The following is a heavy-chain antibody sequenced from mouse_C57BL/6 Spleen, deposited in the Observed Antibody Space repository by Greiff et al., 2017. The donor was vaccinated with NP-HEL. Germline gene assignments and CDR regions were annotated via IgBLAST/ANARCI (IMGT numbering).Heavy chain of an antibody. V-gene: IGHV1-82*01. J-gene: IGHJ3*01. D-gene: IGHD3-3*01. CDR3: ARAGTSFFAY. CDR1: GYAFSSSW. Sequence: QVQLQQSGPELVKPGASVKISCKASGYAFSSSWMNWVKQRPGKGLEWIGRIYPGDGDTNYNGKFKGKATLTADKSSSTAYMQLSSLTSEDSAVYFCARAGTSFFAYWGQGTLVTVSA. CDR2: IYPGDGDT.